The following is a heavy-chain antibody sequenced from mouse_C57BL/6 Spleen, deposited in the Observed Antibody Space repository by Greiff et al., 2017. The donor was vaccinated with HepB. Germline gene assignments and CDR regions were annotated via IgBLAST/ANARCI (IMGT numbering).Heavy chain of an antibody. CDR1: GYSFTDYN. J-gene: IGHJ2*01. CDR3: AREGSGGYYEGYFDY. Sequence: LQESGPELVKPGASVKISCKASGYSFTDYNMNWVKQSNGKSLEWIGVINPNYGTTSYNQKFKGKATLTVDQSSSTAYMQLNSLTSEDSAVYYCAREGSGGYYEGYFDYWGQGTTLTVSS. CDR2: INPNYGTT. V-gene: IGHV1-39*01. D-gene: IGHD2-3*01.